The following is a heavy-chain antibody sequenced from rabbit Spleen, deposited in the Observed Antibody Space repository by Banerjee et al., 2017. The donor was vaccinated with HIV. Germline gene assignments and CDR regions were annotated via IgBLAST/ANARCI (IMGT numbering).Heavy chain of an antibody. J-gene: IGHJ6*01. CDR3: AKTRDVGSNEDFML. CDR2: IGTGSSTSF. D-gene: IGHD4-2*01. CDR1: GVSFSSYYY. V-gene: IGHV1S40*01. Sequence: QSLEESGGDLVKPGASLTLTCTASGVSFSSYYYMCWVRQAPGKGLEWIGCIGTGSSTSFYYASWAKGRFTISGASSTTVTLQMPSLTAADTATYFCAKTRDVGSNEDFMLWGPGTLVTVS.